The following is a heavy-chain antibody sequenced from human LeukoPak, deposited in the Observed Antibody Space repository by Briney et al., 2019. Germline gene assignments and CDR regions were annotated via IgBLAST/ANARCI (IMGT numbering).Heavy chain of an antibody. CDR2: IIPIFGTA. D-gene: IGHD3-3*01. Sequence: SVKVSCKASGGTFSSYAISWVRQAPGQGLEGTGGIIPIFGTANYAQKFQGRGTVTADKSTSTAYMELSSLRSEGTAVYYCARAGITMGGGMDVWGKGTTVTVSS. CDR1: GGTFSSYA. CDR3: ARAGITMGGGMDV. J-gene: IGHJ6*04. V-gene: IGHV1-69*06.